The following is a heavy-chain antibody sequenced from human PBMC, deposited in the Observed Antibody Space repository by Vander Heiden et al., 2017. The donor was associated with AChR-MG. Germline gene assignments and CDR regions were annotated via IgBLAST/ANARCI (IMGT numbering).Heavy chain of an antibody. CDR2: ISSSSRYR. V-gene: IGHV3-21*01. D-gene: IGHD1-1*01. CDR1: GFTFSSYG. Sequence: EVQLVQSGGGLVKPGASLRLSCAASGFTFSSYGMKGVRQAPGKGLEWVSSISSSSRYRYYADSVKGRFTISRDKAKNSMYMKMNRLRAEDTAVYYCVRGWEPLNYWCQGTLVTVSS. CDR3: VRGWEPLNY. J-gene: IGHJ4*02.